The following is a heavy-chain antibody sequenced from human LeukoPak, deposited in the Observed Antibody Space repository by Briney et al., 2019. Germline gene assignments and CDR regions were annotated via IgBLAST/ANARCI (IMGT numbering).Heavy chain of an antibody. Sequence: SQTLSLTCAVYGGSFSGYYWSWIRQPPGKGLEWIGEINHSGSTNYNPSLKSRVTISVDTSKNQFSLKLSSVTAADTAVYYCARSITIFGVVIGPFDYWGQGTLVTVSS. J-gene: IGHJ4*02. V-gene: IGHV4-34*01. CDR1: GGSFSGYY. CDR3: ARSITIFGVVIGPFDY. CDR2: INHSGST. D-gene: IGHD3-3*01.